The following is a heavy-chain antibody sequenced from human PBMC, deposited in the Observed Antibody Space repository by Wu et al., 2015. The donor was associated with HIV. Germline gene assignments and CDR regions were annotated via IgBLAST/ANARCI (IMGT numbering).Heavy chain of an antibody. V-gene: IGHV1-2*02. J-gene: IGHJ1*01. CDR2: INPNSGFT. D-gene: IGHD1-26*01. CDR3: TKDYGIVGSTLPEYFQH. Sequence: QVQLVQSGAEVKKPGASVKVSCKPSGFGFTGYHIHWVRQAPGQGLEWMGRINPNSGFTNYAQKFQGRVTMTRDTSVSTVYLELTRLKFDDTAIYYCTKDYGIVGSTLPEYFQHWGQGTLVTVSS. CDR1: GFGFTGYH.